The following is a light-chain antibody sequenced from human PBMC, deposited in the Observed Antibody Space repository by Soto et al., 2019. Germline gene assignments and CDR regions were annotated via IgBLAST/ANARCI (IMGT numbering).Light chain of an antibody. CDR2: DVR. CDR3: SSYPSSSTVI. CDR1: SSDIGGYNY. J-gene: IGLJ2*01. V-gene: IGLV2-14*01. Sequence: QSVLTQPASMSGSPGQSITISCTGTSSDIGGYNYISWYQQLPGKAPKFIIYDVRNRPSGVSNRFSGSRSGNTASLTISGLQAEYEADYYCSSYPSSSTVIFGGGTKLTVL.